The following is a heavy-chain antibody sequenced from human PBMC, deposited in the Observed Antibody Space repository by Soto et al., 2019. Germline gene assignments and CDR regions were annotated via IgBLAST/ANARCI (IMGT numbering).Heavy chain of an antibody. J-gene: IGHJ4*02. V-gene: IGHV4-39*01. CDR2: IYYSGST. CDR3: ARQPYYYDSSGYYYISYFDS. Sequence: SETLSLTCTVSGGSISSSSYYWGWIRQPPGKGLEWIGSIYYSGSTYYNPSLKSRVTISVDTSKNQFSLKLSSVTAADTAVYYCARQPYYYDSSGYYYISYFDSWGQRTLVPVSS. D-gene: IGHD3-22*01. CDR1: GGSISSSSYY.